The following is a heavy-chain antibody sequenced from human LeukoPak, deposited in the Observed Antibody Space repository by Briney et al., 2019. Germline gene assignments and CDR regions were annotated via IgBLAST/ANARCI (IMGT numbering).Heavy chain of an antibody. CDR2: ISYDGSNK. CDR1: GFTFSSYG. D-gene: IGHD6-19*01. J-gene: IGHJ4*02. V-gene: IGHV3-30*18. Sequence: GGSLRLSCAASGFTFSSYGMHWVRQAPGKGLEWVAVISYDGSNKYYADSVKGRFTISRDNSKNTLYLQMNSLRAEDTAVYYCAKDPSGWLQYYFDYWGQGTLVTVSS. CDR3: AKDPSGWLQYYFDY.